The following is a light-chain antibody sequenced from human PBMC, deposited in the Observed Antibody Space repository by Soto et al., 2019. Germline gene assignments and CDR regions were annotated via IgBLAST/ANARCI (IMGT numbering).Light chain of an antibody. CDR1: SXDVGGYNY. V-gene: IGLV2-11*01. Sequence: QSVLTQPRSVSGSPGQSVTISCTGTSXDVGGYNYVSWYQHHPGKAPKLMIYDVTKRPSGVRDRFSASKSGNTASLTISGLQAEDEADYYCCSYAGSYTYVFGTGTKLTVL. J-gene: IGLJ1*01. CDR2: DVT. CDR3: CSYAGSYTYV.